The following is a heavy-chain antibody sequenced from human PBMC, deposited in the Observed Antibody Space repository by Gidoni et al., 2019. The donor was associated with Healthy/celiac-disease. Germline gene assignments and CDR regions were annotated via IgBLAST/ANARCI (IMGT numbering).Heavy chain of an antibody. CDR1: GGSFSGYY. D-gene: IGHD3-3*01. CDR3: ARGISVPYDFWSGYYRSFDP. Sequence: QVQLQQWGAGLLKPSETLSLTCAVYGGSFSGYYWSWIRQPPGKGLEWIGEINHSGSTNYNPSLKSRVTISVDTSKNQFSRKLSSVTAADTAVYYCARGISVPYDFWSGYYRSFDPWGQGTLVTVSS. J-gene: IGHJ5*02. CDR2: INHSGST. V-gene: IGHV4-34*01.